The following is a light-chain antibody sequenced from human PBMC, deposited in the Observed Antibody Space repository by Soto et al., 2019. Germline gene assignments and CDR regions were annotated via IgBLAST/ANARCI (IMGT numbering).Light chain of an antibody. CDR3: QSYDSSNQDVV. V-gene: IGLV6-57*04. CDR1: SGSIATKY. CDR2: EHN. Sequence: NFMLTQPHSVSESPGKTVTISCTRSSGSIATKYVQWYQQRPGSAPTTVIYEHNQRPSGVPDRFSGSIDSSSNSASLTISGLKTEDEADYYCQSYDSSNQDVVFGGGTKLNVL. J-gene: IGLJ2*01.